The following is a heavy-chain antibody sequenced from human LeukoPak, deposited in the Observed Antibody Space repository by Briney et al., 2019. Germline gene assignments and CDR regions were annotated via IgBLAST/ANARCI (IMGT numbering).Heavy chain of an antibody. CDR3: ARDSSPALYYFDY. D-gene: IGHD2-2*01. J-gene: IGHJ4*02. V-gene: IGHV3-9*01. CDR2: ISWNSGSI. CDR1: GFTFDDYA. Sequence: PGRSLRLSCAASGFTFDDYAMHWVRHAPGKGLEWVSGISWNSGSIGYADSVKGRFTISRDNAKNSLYLQMNSLRAEDTAVYYCARDSSPALYYFDYWGQGTLVTVSS.